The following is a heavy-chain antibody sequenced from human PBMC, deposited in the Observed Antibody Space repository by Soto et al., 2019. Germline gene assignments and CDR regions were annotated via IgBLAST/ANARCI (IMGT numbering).Heavy chain of an antibody. CDR2: ITPILGIA. V-gene: IGHV1-69*02. CDR3: ASQESS. Sequence: SVKVSCKASGGTFSSYPINWVRQAPGQGLEWMGRITPILGIANYAQKFQGRVTITADKSTSTASMELSSLRSEDTAVYYCASQESSWGQGTLVTVPS. CDR1: GGTFSSYP. J-gene: IGHJ5*02. D-gene: IGHD3-10*01.